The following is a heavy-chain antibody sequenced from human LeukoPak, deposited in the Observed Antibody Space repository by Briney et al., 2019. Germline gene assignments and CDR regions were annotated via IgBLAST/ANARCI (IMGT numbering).Heavy chain of an antibody. CDR1: GYTLTTHD. J-gene: IGHJ4*02. D-gene: IGHD1/OR15-1a*01. V-gene: IGHV1-18*01. CDR3: ARVGTGTRSFDS. Sequence: ASVKVSCKTSGYTLTTHDINWMRQAPGQGLGWMGRISAYNGYTNYGRRFQGRVTMTTDTSTNTAYMELRSLRSDDTAVYYCARVGTGTRSFDSWGQGTLVTVSS. CDR2: ISAYNGYT.